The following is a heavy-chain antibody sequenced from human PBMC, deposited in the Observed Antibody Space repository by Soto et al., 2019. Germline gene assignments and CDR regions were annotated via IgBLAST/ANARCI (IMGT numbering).Heavy chain of an antibody. CDR1: GFSFNFYV. CDR3: ARAVTQYFDS. Sequence: EVQLLESGGGLVQPGGSLRLSCAASGFSFNFYVMTWVRQAPGKGLEWVSGMSGSGGHKYSADSVKGRFTVSRDNSNSTLFLQMNSLRAEDTAVYYCARAVTQYFDSWGQGTLVTVTS. J-gene: IGHJ4*02. V-gene: IGHV3-23*01. CDR2: MSGSGGHK.